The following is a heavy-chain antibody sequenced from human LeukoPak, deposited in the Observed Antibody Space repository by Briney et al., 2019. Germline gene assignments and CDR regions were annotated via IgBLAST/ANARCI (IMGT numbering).Heavy chain of an antibody. J-gene: IGHJ4*02. CDR2: IKEDGSEK. V-gene: IGHV3-7*01. D-gene: IGHD6-19*01. CDR1: GFTFSTYW. Sequence: GGSLRLSCAASGFTFSTYWMCWVRQAPGKGLEWVAHIKEDGSEKYYVDSVKGRFTISRDNAKNSLYLQMNNLRAEDTAVYYCARDIAVAGLLDYWGQGTLVTVSS. CDR3: ARDIAVAGLLDY.